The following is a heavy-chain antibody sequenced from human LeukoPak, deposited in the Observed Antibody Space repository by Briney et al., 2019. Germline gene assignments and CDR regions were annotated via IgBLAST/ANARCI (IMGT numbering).Heavy chain of an antibody. D-gene: IGHD3-10*01. CDR2: IYIRGST. CDR1: VGALSSDY. CDR3: ARDERTMGVVDY. V-gene: IGHV4-4*07. J-gene: IGHJ4*02. Sequence: SETLSLTCTVSVGALSSDYWSWIRQPAGKGLEWIGRIYIRGSTNYNPSLKSRVTMSLDTSKNQFSPKLRSVTAADTAVYYCARDERTMGVVDYWGQGILVTVSS.